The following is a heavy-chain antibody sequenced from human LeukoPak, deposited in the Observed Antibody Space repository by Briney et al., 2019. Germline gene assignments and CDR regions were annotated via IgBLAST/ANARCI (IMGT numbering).Heavy chain of an antibody. CDR2: INPSGGST. CDR3: ARSSAYYNEADI. Sequence: GASVEVSCKTSGYSFTSCYIHWVRQAPGQGLEWMGIINPSGGSTTYAQKFQGRLTMASDTSTSTVYMELSSLRSEDTAMYYCARSSAYYNEADIWGQGTMVTVSS. CDR1: GYSFTSCY. J-gene: IGHJ3*02. D-gene: IGHD1-26*01. V-gene: IGHV1-46*01.